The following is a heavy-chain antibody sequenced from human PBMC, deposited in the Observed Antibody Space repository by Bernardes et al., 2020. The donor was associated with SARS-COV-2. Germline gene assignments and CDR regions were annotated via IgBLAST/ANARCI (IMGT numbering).Heavy chain of an antibody. D-gene: IGHD3-3*01. V-gene: IGHV3-23*01. CDR2: ISGSGGST. J-gene: IGHJ6*02. Sequence: GGSLRLSCAASGFTFSSTAMSWVPQAPGKGLEWVSAISGSGGSTYYADPVKGRFTISRDNSTNTLYLQMNSLRAEDTAVYYCAKEKSITIFGVVRYGKDGWGQGTTVTVAS. CDR3: AKEKSITIFGVVRYGKDG. CDR1: GFTFSSTA.